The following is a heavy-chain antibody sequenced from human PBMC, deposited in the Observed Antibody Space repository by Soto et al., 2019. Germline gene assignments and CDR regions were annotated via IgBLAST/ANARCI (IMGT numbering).Heavy chain of an antibody. Sequence: ASVKVSCKASGYTFTSYAMHWVRQAPGQRLEWMGWINAGNGNTKYSQKFQGRVTITRDTSASTAYMELSSLRSEDTAAYYCARVSSSSWHFDYWGQGTLVTVSS. J-gene: IGHJ4*02. V-gene: IGHV1-3*01. CDR2: INAGNGNT. CDR3: ARVSSSSWHFDY. CDR1: GYTFTSYA. D-gene: IGHD6-13*01.